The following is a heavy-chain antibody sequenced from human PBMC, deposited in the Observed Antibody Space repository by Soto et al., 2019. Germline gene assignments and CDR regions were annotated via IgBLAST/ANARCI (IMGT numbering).Heavy chain of an antibody. Sequence: GGSLRLSCAASGFTFSSYSMNWVRQAPGKGLEWVSSISSSSSYIYYADSVKGRFTISRDNAKNSLYLQMNSLRAEDTAVYYCARELRYYGSGSYMYYGMDVWGQGTTVTVSS. CDR2: ISSSSSYI. J-gene: IGHJ6*02. CDR1: GFTFSSYS. CDR3: ARELRYYGSGSYMYYGMDV. V-gene: IGHV3-21*01. D-gene: IGHD3-10*01.